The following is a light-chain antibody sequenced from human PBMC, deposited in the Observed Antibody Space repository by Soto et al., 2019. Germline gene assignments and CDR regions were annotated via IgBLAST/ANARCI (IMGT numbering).Light chain of an antibody. J-gene: IGKJ4*01. V-gene: IGKV3-15*01. CDR3: QHYNNWPLI. Sequence: IVMTQSPATLSVTPGERATLFCRASQSVYNNLAWYQQKPGQAPRLLIYGASSRATGVPARFSGSGSGTEFTLTISSLQSEDFAIYYCQHYNNWPLIFGGGTKVEIK. CDR2: GAS. CDR1: QSVYNN.